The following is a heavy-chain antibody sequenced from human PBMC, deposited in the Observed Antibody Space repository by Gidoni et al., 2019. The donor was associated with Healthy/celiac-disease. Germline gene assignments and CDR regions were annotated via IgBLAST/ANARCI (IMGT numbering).Heavy chain of an antibody. CDR3: ARDQGYSDGYDY. J-gene: IGHJ4*02. Sequence: EVQLVESGGGLVQPRGSLRLSCAASAFTFSSYWISWVRQAPGKGLEWVANIKQDGSEKYYVDSVKGRFTISRDNAKNSLYLQMNSLRAEDTAVYYCARDQGYSDGYDYWGQGTLVTVSS. CDR2: IKQDGSEK. D-gene: IGHD5-18*01. CDR1: AFTFSSYW. V-gene: IGHV3-7*03.